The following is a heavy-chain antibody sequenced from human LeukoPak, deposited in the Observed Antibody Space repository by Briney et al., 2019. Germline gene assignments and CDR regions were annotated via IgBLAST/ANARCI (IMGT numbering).Heavy chain of an antibody. CDR2: IYYRSKWYN. CDR3: TRVGEASKWFDP. Sequence: SQTLSLTCAISGDSVSSNSATWNWIRQSPSRGLEWLGRIYYRSKWYNDYELSVKSRMSINPDTSKNQFSLQLDSVTPEDTAVYYCTRVGEASKWFDPWGQGTLVTVSS. V-gene: IGHV6-1*01. J-gene: IGHJ5*02. D-gene: IGHD3-10*01. CDR1: GDSVSSNSAT.